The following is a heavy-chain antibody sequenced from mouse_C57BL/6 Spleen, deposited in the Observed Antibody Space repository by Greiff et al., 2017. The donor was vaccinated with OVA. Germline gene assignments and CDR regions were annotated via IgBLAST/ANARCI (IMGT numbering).Heavy chain of an antibody. J-gene: IGHJ1*03. D-gene: IGHD2-4*01. V-gene: IGHV1-81*01. Sequence: QVQLQQSGAELVRPGASVKLSCKASGYTFTSYGISWVKQRTGQGLEWIGEIYPRSGNTYYNEKFKGKATLTADKSSSTAYMELRSLTSEDSAVYFCARWGIYYDSVEYLDVWGTGTTVTVSS. CDR2: IYPRSGNT. CDR1: GYTFTSYG. CDR3: ARWGIYYDSVEYLDV.